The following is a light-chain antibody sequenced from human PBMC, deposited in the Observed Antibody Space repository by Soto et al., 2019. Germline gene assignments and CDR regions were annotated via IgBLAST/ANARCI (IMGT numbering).Light chain of an antibody. Sequence: EIVLTQSPATLSLSPGNRATLSCRASESVSRYLAWYQQKPGQDPRLLIYDASNRATGIPARFSGSGSGTGFTLTITSLEPEDFAVYYCQQRSNWPSTFGGGTKVEIK. CDR2: DAS. V-gene: IGKV3-11*01. J-gene: IGKJ4*01. CDR1: ESVSRY. CDR3: QQRSNWPST.